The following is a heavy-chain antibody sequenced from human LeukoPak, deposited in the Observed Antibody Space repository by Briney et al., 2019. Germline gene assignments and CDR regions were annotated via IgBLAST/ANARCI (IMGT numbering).Heavy chain of an antibody. V-gene: IGHV3-9*03. CDR2: ISWNSCSI. CDR3: AKGGRYRGPAAITSFDY. J-gene: IGHJ4*02. D-gene: IGHD2-2*02. Sequence: GGSLRLSCAASGFTFDDYAMHWVRQAPGEGLEWVSGISWNSCSIGYADSVKGRFTISRDNAKNSLYLQMNSLRAEDMALYYCAKGGRYRGPAAITSFDYWGQGTLVTVSS. CDR1: GFTFDDYA.